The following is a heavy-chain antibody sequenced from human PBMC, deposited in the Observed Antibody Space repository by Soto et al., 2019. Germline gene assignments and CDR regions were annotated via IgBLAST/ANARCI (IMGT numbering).Heavy chain of an antibody. CDR1: GYTFTSYD. J-gene: IGHJ4*02. V-gene: IGHV1-8*01. D-gene: IGHD5-12*01. Sequence: ASVKVSCKASGYTFTSYDINWVRQAPGQGLEWMGWMNPNSGNTGYAQKFRGRVTMTSNTSISTAYMELSSLRSEDTAIYYCARGLYGYNYGAYWGQGTLVTVSS. CDR3: ARGLYGYNYGAY. CDR2: MNPNSGNT.